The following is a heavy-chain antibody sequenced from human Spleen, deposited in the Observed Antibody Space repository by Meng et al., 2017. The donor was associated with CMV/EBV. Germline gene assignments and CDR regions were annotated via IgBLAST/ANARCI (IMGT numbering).Heavy chain of an antibody. CDR3: ARRWGRIVPAATDY. CDR1: GYTFTGYD. Sequence: ASVKVSCKASGYTFTGYDINWVRQAPGQGLEWMGWMNPNSGNTGYAQKFQGRVTMTRNTSISTAYMELSSLRSEDTAVYYCARRWGRIVPAATDYWGQGTLVTVSS. J-gene: IGHJ4*02. V-gene: IGHV1-8*02. D-gene: IGHD2-2*01. CDR2: MNPNSGNT.